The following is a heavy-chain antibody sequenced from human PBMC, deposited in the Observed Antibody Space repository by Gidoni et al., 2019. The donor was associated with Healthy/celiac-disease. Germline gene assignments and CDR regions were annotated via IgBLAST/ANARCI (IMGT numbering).Heavy chain of an antibody. CDR2: IWYDGSNQ. Sequence: QVQRGDSGGVVVQPVRSLRLSCSPSGLTLSSYGMHWVRQAPGKGLEWVAVIWYDGSNQYYADSVKGRFTISRDNSKNTLYLQMNSLRAEDTAVYYCARDPDAYGSGSFDYWGQGTLVTVSS. V-gene: IGHV3-33*01. CDR3: ARDPDAYGSGSFDY. J-gene: IGHJ4*02. CDR1: GLTLSSYG. D-gene: IGHD3-10*01.